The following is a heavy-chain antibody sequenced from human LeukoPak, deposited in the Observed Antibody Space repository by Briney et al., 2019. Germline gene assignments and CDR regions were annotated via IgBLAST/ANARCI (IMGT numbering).Heavy chain of an antibody. D-gene: IGHD6-19*01. Sequence: PGGSLSLSCAASGFTFSSYGMHWVRQAPGKGLEWVVVIWYDGSNKYYADSVKGRFTISRDNSKNTLYLQMNSLRAEDTAVYYCARAAVADYFDYWGQGTLVTVSS. CDR1: GFTFSSYG. CDR2: IWYDGSNK. V-gene: IGHV3-33*01. J-gene: IGHJ4*02. CDR3: ARAAVADYFDY.